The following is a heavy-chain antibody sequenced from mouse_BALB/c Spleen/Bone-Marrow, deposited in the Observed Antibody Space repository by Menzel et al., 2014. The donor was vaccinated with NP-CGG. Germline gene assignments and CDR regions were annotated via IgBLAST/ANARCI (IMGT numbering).Heavy chain of an antibody. CDR1: GFTSSDYY. CDR3: ARHDGYRTWFAY. CDR2: ISNGGGST. D-gene: IGHD2-3*01. Sequence: EVKLMESGGGLVQPGGSLKLSCATSGFTSSDYYMYWVRQTPEKRLEWVAYISNGGGSTYYPDTVKGRFTISRDNAKNTLYLQMSRLKSEDTAMYYCARHDGYRTWFAYWGQGTLVTVSA. V-gene: IGHV5-12*02. J-gene: IGHJ3*01.